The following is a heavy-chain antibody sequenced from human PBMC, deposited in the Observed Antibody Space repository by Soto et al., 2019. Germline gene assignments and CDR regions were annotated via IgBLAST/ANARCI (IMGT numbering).Heavy chain of an antibody. CDR2: ISGSGGST. D-gene: IGHD2-8*02. CDR1: GFTFSSYA. Sequence: EVQLLESGGVLVQPGWSLRLSCAASGFTFSSYAMSWVRQAPGKGLEWVSAISGSGGSTYYADSVKGRFTISRDNSKNTLYLQMNSLRAEDTAVYYCAKTEPLVHAFDIWGQGTMVTVSS. V-gene: IGHV3-23*01. J-gene: IGHJ3*02. CDR3: AKTEPLVHAFDI.